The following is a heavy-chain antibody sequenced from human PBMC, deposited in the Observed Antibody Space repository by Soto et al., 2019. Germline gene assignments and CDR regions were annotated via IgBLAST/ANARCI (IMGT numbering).Heavy chain of an antibody. V-gene: IGHV1-69*01. J-gene: IGHJ6*01. CDR1: GGTFSSYA. CDR3: GRSWYYCSGMDV. CDR2: IIPIFGTA. D-gene: IGHD6-13*01. Sequence: QVQLVQSGAEVKKPGSSVKVSCKASGGTFSSYAISWVRQAPGQGLEWMGGIIPIFGTANYAQKLQGRVTITADESTSTAYMELSGLRSEDTAVYYCGRSWYYCSGMDVWGQGTTVTVSS.